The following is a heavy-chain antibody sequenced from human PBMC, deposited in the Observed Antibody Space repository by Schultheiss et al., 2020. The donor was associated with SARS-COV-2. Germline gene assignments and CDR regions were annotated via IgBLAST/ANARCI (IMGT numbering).Heavy chain of an antibody. Sequence: ASVKVSCKASGYTFTSYAMHWVRQAPGQRLEWMGWSNAGNGNTKYSQKFQGRVTITADESTSTAYMELSGLRSDDTAVYYCARDRDYYEWGQGTLVTVSS. J-gene: IGHJ4*02. CDR2: SNAGNGNT. CDR1: GYTFTSYA. D-gene: IGHD3-22*01. CDR3: ARDRDYYE. V-gene: IGHV1-3*01.